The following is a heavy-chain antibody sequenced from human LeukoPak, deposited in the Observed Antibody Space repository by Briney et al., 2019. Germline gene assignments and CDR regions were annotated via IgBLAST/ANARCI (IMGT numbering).Heavy chain of an antibody. V-gene: IGHV3-21*01. Sequence: GGSLRLSCAASGFTFSSYSMNWVRLAPGKGLEWVSSISSSSSYIYYADSVKGRFTISRDNAKNSLYLQMNSLRAEDTAVYYCLGNYDFWSGYTVGYWGQGTLVTVSS. J-gene: IGHJ4*02. CDR3: LGNYDFWSGYTVGY. D-gene: IGHD3-3*01. CDR2: ISSSSSYI. CDR1: GFTFSSYS.